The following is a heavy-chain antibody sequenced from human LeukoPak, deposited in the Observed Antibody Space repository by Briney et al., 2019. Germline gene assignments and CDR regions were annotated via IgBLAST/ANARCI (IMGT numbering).Heavy chain of an antibody. D-gene: IGHD3-10*01. Sequence: GESLKISCEASGYSFNNYWIAWVRQMPGKGLEWVGIICPRDSDIRYSPSFQGHVTISADKSITTAHLQGSSLKPSDTAVYYCARGKGIRGIDAFDIWGQGTMVTVSS. CDR3: ARGKGIRGIDAFDI. V-gene: IGHV5-51*01. CDR2: ICPRDSDI. CDR1: GYSFNNYW. J-gene: IGHJ3*02.